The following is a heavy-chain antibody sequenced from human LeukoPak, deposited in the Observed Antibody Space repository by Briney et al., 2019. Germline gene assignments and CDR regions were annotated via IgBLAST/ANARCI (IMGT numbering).Heavy chain of an antibody. CDR3: AIIPRAAAGPSARSPFHY. D-gene: IGHD6-13*01. V-gene: IGHV3-7*01. CDR1: GFTFSSYA. Sequence: GGSLRLSCAASGFTFSSYAMHWVRQAPGKGLEWVANIKQDGSDKYYVDSVKGRFTISRDNAKNSLYLQMNSLRAEDTAVYYCAIIPRAAAGPSARSPFHYWGQGTLVTVSS. CDR2: IKQDGSDK. J-gene: IGHJ4*02.